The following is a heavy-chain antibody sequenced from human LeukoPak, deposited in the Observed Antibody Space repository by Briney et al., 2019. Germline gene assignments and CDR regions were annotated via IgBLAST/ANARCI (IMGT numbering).Heavy chain of an antibody. CDR3: AKGTKLAVAANSYFDY. Sequence: GGSLRLSCAASGFTFSSYAMHWVRQAPGKGLEWVAVISYDGRQNYYADSVKGRFTISRDNSKNTLYLQMNSLRAEDTAVYYCAKGTKLAVAANSYFDYRGQGTLLTVSS. D-gene: IGHD2-15*01. CDR2: ISYDGRQN. J-gene: IGHJ4*02. CDR1: GFTFSSYA. V-gene: IGHV3-30*04.